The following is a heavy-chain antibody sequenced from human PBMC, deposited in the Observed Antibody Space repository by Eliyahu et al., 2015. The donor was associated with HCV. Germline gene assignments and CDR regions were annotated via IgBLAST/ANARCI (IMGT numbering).Heavy chain of an antibody. V-gene: IGHV4-59*13. CDR1: GGSISPYY. J-gene: IGHJ4*02. CDR2: ITYRGGT. D-gene: IGHD5-12*01. CDR3: ARYSAYDSRYFDY. Sequence: QVQLQESGPGLVKPSETLSLTCTVSGGSISPYYWNWIRAGPGEGPGWGADITYRGGTPYNPPLMSRVTISVDTSKSQFSLNLSSVTAADTAVYYCARYSAYDSRYFDYWGQGTLVTVSS.